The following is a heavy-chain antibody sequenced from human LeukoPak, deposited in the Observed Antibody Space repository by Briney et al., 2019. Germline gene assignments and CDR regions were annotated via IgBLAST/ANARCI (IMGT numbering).Heavy chain of an antibody. CDR3: ARPTPWNYVGY. D-gene: IGHD1-7*01. J-gene: IGHJ4*02. Sequence: SETLSLTCAVYGGSFSSYYWGWIRQPPGKGLEWIGSIYYSGSTYYNPSLKSRVTISVDTSKNQFSLKLSSVTAADTAVYYCARPTPWNYVGYWGQGTLVTVSS. CDR2: IYYSGST. V-gene: IGHV4-39*01. CDR1: GGSFSSYY.